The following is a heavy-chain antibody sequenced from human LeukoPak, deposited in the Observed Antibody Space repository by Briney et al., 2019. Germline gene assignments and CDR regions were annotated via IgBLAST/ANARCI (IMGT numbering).Heavy chain of an antibody. CDR2: ISAYNGNT. J-gene: IGHJ6*03. CDR3: ARDRLYYYDSWHMDV. Sequence: GASVKVSCKASGYTFTGYYMHWVRQAPGQGLEWMGWISAYNGNTNYAQKLQGRVTMTTDTSTSTAYMELRSLRSDDTAVYYCARDRLYYYDSWHMDVWGKGTTVTISS. CDR1: GYTFTGYY. D-gene: IGHD3-22*01. V-gene: IGHV1-18*04.